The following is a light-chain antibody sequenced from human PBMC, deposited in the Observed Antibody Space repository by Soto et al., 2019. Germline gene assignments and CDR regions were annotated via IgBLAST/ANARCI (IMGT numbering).Light chain of an antibody. Sequence: DIQMTQSPSTLSASVGDRVTITCRASQSISSWLAWYQQKPGKAPKLLIYDASSLESGVPSRFSGSGSGTEFALTISRLQPDDFATYYGQQYNSYYTFGQGTKLEIK. J-gene: IGKJ2*01. CDR2: DAS. V-gene: IGKV1-5*01. CDR1: QSISSW. CDR3: QQYNSYYT.